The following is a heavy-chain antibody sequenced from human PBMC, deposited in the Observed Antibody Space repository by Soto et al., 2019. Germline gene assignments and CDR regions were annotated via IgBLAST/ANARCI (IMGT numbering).Heavy chain of an antibody. CDR2: VHYSGST. CDR3: ARDFFDSSDYTTNWFDP. CDR1: GGSISSNIYY. D-gene: IGHD3-22*01. J-gene: IGHJ5*02. Sequence: SETLSLTCSVSGGSISSNIYYWAWIRQPPGKGLEWIATVHYSGSTYYTPSLKSRVTISVDTSKNQFSLKLTSVTAADAALYYCARDFFDSSDYTTNWFDPWGQGTLVT. V-gene: IGHV4-39*01.